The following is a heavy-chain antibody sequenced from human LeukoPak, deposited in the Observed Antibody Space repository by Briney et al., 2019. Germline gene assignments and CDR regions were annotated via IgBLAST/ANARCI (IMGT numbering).Heavy chain of an antibody. CDR2: ISSSGSTI. V-gene: IGHV3-48*04. CDR1: GFTFSSYA. Sequence: GGSLRLSCAASGFTFSSYAMSWVRQAPGKGLEWVSYISSSGSTIYYADSVKGRFTISRDNAKNSLYLQMNSLRAEDTAVYYCARENPNGMDVWGQGTTVTVSS. J-gene: IGHJ6*02. CDR3: ARENPNGMDV.